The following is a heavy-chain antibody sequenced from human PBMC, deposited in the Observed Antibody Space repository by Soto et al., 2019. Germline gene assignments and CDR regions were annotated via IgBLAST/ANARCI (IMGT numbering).Heavy chain of an antibody. V-gene: IGHV3-66*01. CDR3: ARAKSSSWYDRYYFDY. D-gene: IGHD6-13*01. J-gene: IGHJ4*02. Sequence: PGGSLRLSCAASGFTVSSNYMSWVRQAPGKGLEWVSVIYSGGSTYYADSVKGRFTISRDNSKNTLYLQMNSLRAEDTAVYYCARAKSSSWYDRYYFDYWGQGTLVTVSS. CDR2: IYSGGST. CDR1: GFTVSSNY.